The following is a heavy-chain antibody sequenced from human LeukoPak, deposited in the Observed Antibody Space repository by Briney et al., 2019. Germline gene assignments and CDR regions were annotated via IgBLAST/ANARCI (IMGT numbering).Heavy chain of an antibody. V-gene: IGHV3-48*04. CDR1: GFPFSSYS. D-gene: IGHD4-17*01. J-gene: IGHJ3*02. CDR3: ASVPRYGDSQGTFDI. Sequence: PGGSLRLSCAASGFPFSSYSMNWVRQAPGKGLEWVSFISPSSDTIHYADSVKGRFTISRDNAKNSLYLQMNSLRAEDTAVYYCASVPRYGDSQGTFDIWGQGTMVIIPS. CDR2: ISPSSDTI.